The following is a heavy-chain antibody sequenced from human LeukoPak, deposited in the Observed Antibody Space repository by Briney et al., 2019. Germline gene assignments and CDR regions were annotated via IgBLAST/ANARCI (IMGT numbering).Heavy chain of an antibody. Sequence: ASVKVSCKASGYTFTSYDINWVRQATGQGLEWMGWMNPNSGNTGYAQKFQGRVTMTRNTSISTAYMELSSLRSEDTAVYYCARDLFDSSSSNYWGQGTLVTVSS. V-gene: IGHV1-8*01. CDR3: ARDLFDSSSSNY. CDR2: MNPNSGNT. CDR1: GYTFTSYD. J-gene: IGHJ4*02. D-gene: IGHD6-6*01.